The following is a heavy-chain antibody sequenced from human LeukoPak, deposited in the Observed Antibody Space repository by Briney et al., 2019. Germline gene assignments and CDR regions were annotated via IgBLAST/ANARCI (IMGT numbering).Heavy chain of an antibody. CDR2: IKSKTDGGTT. D-gene: IGHD3-22*01. CDR3: TTDDYYDSSGYHTLGDY. V-gene: IGHV3-15*01. J-gene: IGHJ4*02. CDR1: GFTFSSYA. Sequence: GGSLRLSCAASGFTFSSYAMHWVRQAPGKGLEWVGRIKSKTDGGTTDYAAPVKGRFTISRDDSKNTLYLQMNSLKTEDTAVYYCTTDDYYDSSGYHTLGDYWGQGTLVTVSS.